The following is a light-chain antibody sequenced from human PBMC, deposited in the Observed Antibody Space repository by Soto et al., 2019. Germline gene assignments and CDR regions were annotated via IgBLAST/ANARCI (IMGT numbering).Light chain of an antibody. V-gene: IGKV3-15*01. CDR2: GAS. CDR1: QSMSSN. CDR3: QQYNKGPVT. Sequence: EMVMTQCPATLSVSPGERATLSCRASQSMSSNLAWYQQRPGKAPRLLIYGASTRATGIPARFSGSGSGTDFTLTISSLQSEDFAVYYCQQYNKGPVTFGQGTKVDIK. J-gene: IGKJ1*01.